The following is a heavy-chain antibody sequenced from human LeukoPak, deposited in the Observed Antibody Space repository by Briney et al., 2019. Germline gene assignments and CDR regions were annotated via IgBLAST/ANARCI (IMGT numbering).Heavy chain of an antibody. J-gene: IGHJ1*01. D-gene: IGHD6-19*01. V-gene: IGHV1-8*01. CDR2: MNPNSGNT. CDR3: ARGGPVAATHKYFQY. CDR1: GYTFTNYD. Sequence: VASVKVSCKASGYTFTNYDINWVRQATGQGLEWMGWMNPNSGNTDYAQKFQGRVTMTGNTSITTAYMELSILRSEDTAIYYCARGGPVAATHKYFQYWGQGTLVTVSS.